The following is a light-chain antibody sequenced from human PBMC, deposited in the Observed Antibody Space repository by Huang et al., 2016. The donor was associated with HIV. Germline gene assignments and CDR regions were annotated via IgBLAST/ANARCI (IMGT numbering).Light chain of an antibody. CDR2: DAS. V-gene: IGKV1D-13*01. J-gene: IGKJ4*01. CDR1: QGISNT. CDR3: QQFNHYPLT. Sequence: QLTQSPSSLSASVGDRVTITCRASQGISNTLAWYQQKPGKAPKLLIYDASSLQTGAPSRFSGSRSGTDFTLTISSLQPEDCATYYCQQFNHYPLTFGGGTKVEIE.